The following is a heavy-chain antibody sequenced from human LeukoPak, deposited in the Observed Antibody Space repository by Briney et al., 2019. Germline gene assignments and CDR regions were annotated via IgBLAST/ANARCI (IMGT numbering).Heavy chain of an antibody. CDR1: GYIFSNYD. J-gene: IGHJ4*02. CDR3: ARAVRYQLLPDY. V-gene: IGHV1-8*01. CDR2: MNPNSGNT. D-gene: IGHD2-2*01. Sequence: ASVKVSCKASGYIFSNYDISWVRQATGQGLEWMGWMNPNSGNTGYALQFQGRVTFSTDTSITTAYTEMSSVRSDDTAVYYCARAVRYQLLPDYWGQGTLVTVSS.